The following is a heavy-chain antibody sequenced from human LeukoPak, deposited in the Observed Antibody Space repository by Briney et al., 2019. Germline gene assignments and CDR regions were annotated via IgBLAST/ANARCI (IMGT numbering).Heavy chain of an antibody. Sequence: GASVKVSCKASGGTFSSYAISWVRQAPGQGLEWMGRIIPILGIANYAQKFQGRVTITADKSTSTAYMELSSLRSEDTAVYYCARDTRSRYCSGGSCYSGPTYNWFDPWGQGTLVTVSS. D-gene: IGHD2-15*01. J-gene: IGHJ5*02. V-gene: IGHV1-69*04. CDR1: GGTFSSYA. CDR2: IIPILGIA. CDR3: ARDTRSRYCSGGSCYSGPTYNWFDP.